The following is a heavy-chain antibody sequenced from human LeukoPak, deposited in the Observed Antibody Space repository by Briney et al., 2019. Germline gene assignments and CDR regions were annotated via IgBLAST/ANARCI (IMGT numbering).Heavy chain of an antibody. Sequence: PGRSLRLSCAASGFTFSNYGMHWVCQAPGKGLEWVSSISSSSSYIYYADSVKGRFTISRDNAKNSLYLQMNSLRAEDTAVYYCARVPQNDYYYGMDVWGQGTTVTVSS. V-gene: IGHV3-21*01. CDR1: GFTFSNYG. J-gene: IGHJ6*02. CDR3: ARVPQNDYYYGMDV. CDR2: ISSSSSYI.